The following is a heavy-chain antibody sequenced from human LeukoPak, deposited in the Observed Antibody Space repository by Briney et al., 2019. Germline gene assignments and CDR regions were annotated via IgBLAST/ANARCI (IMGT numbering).Heavy chain of an antibody. J-gene: IGHJ4*02. D-gene: IGHD6-19*01. CDR3: ASLFSSGWYYFDY. Sequence: ASVTVSFKASGYTFTSYDINWVRQATGQGLEWMGWMNPNSGNTGYSQKFQGRVTMTRNTSISTAYMELSSLRSEDTAVYYCASLFSSGWYYFDYWGQGTLVTVSS. CDR2: MNPNSGNT. CDR1: GYTFTSYD. V-gene: IGHV1-8*01.